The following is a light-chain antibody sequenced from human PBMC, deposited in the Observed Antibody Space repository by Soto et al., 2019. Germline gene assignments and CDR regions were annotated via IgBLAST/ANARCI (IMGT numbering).Light chain of an antibody. J-gene: IGLJ1*01. CDR3: SSYTSSSTRLYV. V-gene: IGLV2-14*01. CDR2: EVS. Sequence: QSALTQPASVSGSPGQSITISCTGTSSGVGGYNYVSWYQQHPGKAPKLMIYEVSNRPSGVSNRFSGSKSGNTASLTISGLQAEDEADYYCSSYTSSSTRLYVFGTGTKVTVL. CDR1: SSGVGGYNY.